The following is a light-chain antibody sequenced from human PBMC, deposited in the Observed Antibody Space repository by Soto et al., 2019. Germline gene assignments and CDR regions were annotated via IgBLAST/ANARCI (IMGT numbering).Light chain of an antibody. Sequence: EVVLTQSQATLSLSPGDRATLSCRASQSVSSYFAWYQQKPGQAPRLLIYDASNRATGIPARFSGSGSGTDFTLTISSLEAEDFAVYYCQQRSIWPLTFGQGTRLEIK. V-gene: IGKV3-11*01. J-gene: IGKJ5*01. CDR1: QSVSSY. CDR3: QQRSIWPLT. CDR2: DAS.